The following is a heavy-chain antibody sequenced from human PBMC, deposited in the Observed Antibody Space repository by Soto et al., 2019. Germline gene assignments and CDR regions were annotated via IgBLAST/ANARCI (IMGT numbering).Heavy chain of an antibody. V-gene: IGHV3-11*05. J-gene: IGHJ4*02. CDR1: GFVFSDYY. Sequence: QVQLVESGGGLVKAGGSLRLSCAASGFVFSDYYMTWIRQAPGKGLEWLTYISSSSIHTNYADSVKGRFTISRDNAKNSVYLQINSLRAEDTAVYYCARRISAHFDYWGQGTLVTVSS. CDR3: ARRISAHFDY. CDR2: ISSSSIHT.